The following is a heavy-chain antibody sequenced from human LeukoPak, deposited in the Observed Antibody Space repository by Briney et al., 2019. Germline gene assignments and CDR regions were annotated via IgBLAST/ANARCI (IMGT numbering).Heavy chain of an antibody. J-gene: IGHJ1*01. CDR3: AKAAAAAEFEFAEYFQH. CDR2: ISGSGGST. V-gene: IGHV3-23*01. CDR1: GFTFSSYA. D-gene: IGHD6-13*01. Sequence: GGSLRLSCAASGFTFSSYAMSWVRQAPGKGLEWVSAISGSGGSTYYADSVKGRFTISRDNSKNTPYLQMNSLRAEDTAVYYCAKAAAAAEFEFAEYFQHWGQGTLVTVSS.